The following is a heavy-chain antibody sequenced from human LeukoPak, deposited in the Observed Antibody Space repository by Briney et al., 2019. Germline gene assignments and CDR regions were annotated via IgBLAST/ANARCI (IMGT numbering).Heavy chain of an antibody. J-gene: IGHJ2*01. CDR3: ARGNYGVYGFWYFDL. V-gene: IGHV3-33*01. D-gene: IGHD4-17*01. CDR2: IWYDGSNK. Sequence: GRSLRLSCAASGFTFSSYGMHWVRQAPGKGLEWVAVIWYDGSNKYYADSVKGRFTISRDNSKNTLYLQMNSLRAEDTAVYYCARGNYGVYGFWYFDLWGRGTLVTVSS. CDR1: GFTFSSYG.